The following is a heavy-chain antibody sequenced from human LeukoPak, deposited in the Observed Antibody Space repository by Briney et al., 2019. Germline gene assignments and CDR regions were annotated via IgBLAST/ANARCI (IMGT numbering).Heavy chain of an antibody. V-gene: IGHV4-39*07. CDR2: IYYSGST. D-gene: IGHD2-2*01. CDR3: ARDNLDCSSTSCYLNWFDP. CDR1: GGSISSSSYY. Sequence: PSETLSLTCTVSGGSISSSSYYWGWIRQPPGKGLEWIGSIYYSGSTYYNPSLKSRVTISVDTSKNQFSLKLSSVTAADTAVYYCARDNLDCSSTSCYLNWFDPWGQGTLVTVSS. J-gene: IGHJ5*02.